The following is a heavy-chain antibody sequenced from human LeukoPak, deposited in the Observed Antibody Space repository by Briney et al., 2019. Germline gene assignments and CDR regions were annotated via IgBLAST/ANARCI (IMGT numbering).Heavy chain of an antibody. J-gene: IGHJ4*02. D-gene: IGHD1-26*01. Sequence: GGSLRLSCAASGFTFSSNWMHWVRQAPGKGLVWVSRINEDGSTTNYADSVKGRSTIFRDNAKNTLYLQMNILRAEDTAVYYCVRDLGGRSGHWGQGTLVTVSS. CDR2: INEDGSTT. V-gene: IGHV3-74*01. CDR1: GFTFSSNW. CDR3: VRDLGGRSGH.